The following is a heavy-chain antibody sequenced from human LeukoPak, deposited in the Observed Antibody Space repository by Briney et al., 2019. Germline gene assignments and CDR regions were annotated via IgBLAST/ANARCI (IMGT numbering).Heavy chain of an antibody. Sequence: ASVKVSCKVSGYTFTSYDINWVRQATGQGLEWMGWMNPNSGNTGHAQKLQGRVTITRNNSTSTAYMELSSLRSEDTAVCYCARGIRFLEWLFDYWGQGTLVTVSS. D-gene: IGHD3-3*01. CDR1: GYTFTSYD. CDR2: MNPNSGNT. V-gene: IGHV1-8*03. J-gene: IGHJ4*02. CDR3: ARGIRFLEWLFDY.